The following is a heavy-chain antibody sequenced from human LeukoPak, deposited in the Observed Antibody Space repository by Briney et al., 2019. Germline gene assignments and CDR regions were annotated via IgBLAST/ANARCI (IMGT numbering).Heavy chain of an antibody. CDR2: ISTSGTII. V-gene: IGHV3-48*03. CDR1: GFTFSSYE. Sequence: GGSLRLSCAASGFTFSSYEMNWVRQAPGKGLEWVSYISTSGTIIYYADSVKGRFTISRDNAKNSLYLQMNSLRAEDTAVYYCARASYNSSPDYWGQGTLVTVSS. J-gene: IGHJ4*02. D-gene: IGHD6-13*01. CDR3: ARASYNSSPDY.